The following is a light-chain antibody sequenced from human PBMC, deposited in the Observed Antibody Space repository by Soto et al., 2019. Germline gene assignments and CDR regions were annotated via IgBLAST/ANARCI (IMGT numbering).Light chain of an antibody. J-gene: IGLJ2*01. CDR3: SSYTSSSTPYVV. Sequence: QYALTQPASVSGSPGQSITISCTGTSSDVGGYNYVSWYQHHPGKAPKLMIYDVSNRPSGVSNRFSGSKSGNTASLTISGLQAEDEADYYCSSYTSSSTPYVVFGGGTKLTVL. CDR2: DVS. V-gene: IGLV2-14*03. CDR1: SSDVGGYNY.